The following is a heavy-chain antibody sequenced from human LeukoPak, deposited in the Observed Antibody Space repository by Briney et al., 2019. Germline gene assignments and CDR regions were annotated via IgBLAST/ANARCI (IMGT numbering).Heavy chain of an antibody. Sequence: GGSLRLSCTASGFTFSNAWMNWVRQAPGKGLEWVGRMQSKTDGGRTDYAAPVKGRFTISRDDSKNTLYLQMNSLKTEDTAVYYCTTGALDYDFWSGYYTDFDYWGQGTLVTVSS. V-gene: IGHV3-15*01. CDR3: TTGALDYDFWSGYYTDFDY. CDR2: MQSKTDGGRT. CDR1: GFTFSNAW. J-gene: IGHJ4*02. D-gene: IGHD3-3*01.